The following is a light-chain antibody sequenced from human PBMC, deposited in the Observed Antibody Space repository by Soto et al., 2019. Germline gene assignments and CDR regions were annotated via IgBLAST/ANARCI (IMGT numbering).Light chain of an antibody. CDR2: SNN. CDR3: VAWDDSLNGYVV. Sequence: QSVLTQPPSASGTPGQRVTISCSGSSSKIGSNTVNWYQQLPGTAPKLVIYSNNQRPSGVPDRFSGSKSGTSASLAISGLQSEDEADYYCVAWDDSLNGYVVFGGGTKSPS. V-gene: IGLV1-44*01. CDR1: SSKIGSNT. J-gene: IGLJ2*01.